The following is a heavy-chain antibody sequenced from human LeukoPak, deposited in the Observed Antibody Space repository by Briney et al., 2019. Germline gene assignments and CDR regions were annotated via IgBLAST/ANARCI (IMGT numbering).Heavy chain of an antibody. J-gene: IGHJ4*02. D-gene: IGHD1-26*01. Sequence: PGGSLRLSCTASGFTFSSYAITWIRQAPGKGLEWVSAISGSETSTYYADSEKGRFTTSRDTSKNTLYLQMNSLRAEDTAVYYCAKGALLPAGHTRYFFDYWGQGTLVTVSS. CDR1: GFTFSSYA. V-gene: IGHV3-23*01. CDR2: ISGSETST. CDR3: AKGALLPAGHTRYFFDY.